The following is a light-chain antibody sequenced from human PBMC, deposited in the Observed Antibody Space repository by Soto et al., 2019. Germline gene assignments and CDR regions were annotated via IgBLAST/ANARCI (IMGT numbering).Light chain of an antibody. CDR3: QSYDDSYVV. V-gene: IGLV6-57*04. CDR2: EDN. Sequence: FMLTQPHSVSESPGKTVTISCTRSSGSIASNYVQWYQQRPGSAPTTVIYEDNQRPSGVPDRFSGSIDSSSNSASLTISGLKNEDEADYFCQSYDDSYVVFGGGTKVTVL. J-gene: IGLJ2*01. CDR1: SGSIASNY.